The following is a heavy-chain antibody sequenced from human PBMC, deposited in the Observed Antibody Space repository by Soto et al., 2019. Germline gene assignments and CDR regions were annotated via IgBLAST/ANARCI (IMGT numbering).Heavy chain of an antibody. J-gene: IGHJ4*02. CDR3: AGPGGNSSGLDY. V-gene: IGHV3-30-3*01. CDR1: GFTFSSYA. Sequence: QVQLVESGGGVVQPGRSLRLSCAASGFTFSSYAMHWVRQAQGKGLEWVAVISYDGSNKYYADSVKGRFTISRDNSKNTLYLQMNSLRAEDTAVYYCAGPGGNSSGLDYWGQGTLVTVSS. CDR2: ISYDGSNK. D-gene: IGHD3-22*01.